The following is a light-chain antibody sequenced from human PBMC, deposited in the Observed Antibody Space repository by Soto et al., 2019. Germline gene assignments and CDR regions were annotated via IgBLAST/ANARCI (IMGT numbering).Light chain of an antibody. V-gene: IGLV4-60*03. CDR3: ETWDSNTRV. J-gene: IGLJ3*02. CDR1: SGHSTYI. CDR2: VEGGGSY. Sequence: QLVLTQSSSASASLGSSVRLTCTLSSGHSTYIIAWHQQQPGKAPRYLMKVEGGGSYDKGTGVPYRFSGSRSGADRYLTISNLQSEDEADYYYETWDSNTRVFGGGTKLTVL.